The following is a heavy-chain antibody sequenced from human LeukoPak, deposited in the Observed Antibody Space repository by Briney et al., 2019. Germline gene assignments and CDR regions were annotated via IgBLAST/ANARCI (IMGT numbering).Heavy chain of an antibody. CDR2: IYYRGST. V-gene: IGHV4-39*02. CDR3: ARLAQYCSGGSCFLGNWFDP. CDR1: GDSISSSSYF. D-gene: IGHD2-15*01. J-gene: IGHJ5*02. Sequence: SETQSLNCTVCGDSISSSSYFCLWIRRPPGKGLVWFGCIYYRGSTYYNPTPNSRVPISVDTSMNHFSLKLSSVTAADTAVYYCARLAQYCSGGSCFLGNWFDPWGQGTLVTVSS.